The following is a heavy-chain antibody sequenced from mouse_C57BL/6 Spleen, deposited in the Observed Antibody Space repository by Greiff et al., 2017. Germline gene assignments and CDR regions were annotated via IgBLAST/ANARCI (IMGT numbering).Heavy chain of an antibody. CDR3: ASLIYYYGSSYAMDY. CDR2: IRNKANGYTT. D-gene: IGHD1-1*01. J-gene: IGHJ4*01. Sequence: DVQLVESGGGLVQPGGSLSLSCAASGFTFTDYYMSWVRQPPGKALEWLGFIRNKANGYTTEYSASVKGRFTISRDNSQSILYLQMKALRAEDSATYFWASLIYYYGSSYAMDYWGQGTSATVSS. CDR1: GFTFTDYY. V-gene: IGHV7-3*01.